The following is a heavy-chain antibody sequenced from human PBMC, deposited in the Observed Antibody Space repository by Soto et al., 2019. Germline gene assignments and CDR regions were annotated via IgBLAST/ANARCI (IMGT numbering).Heavy chain of an antibody. CDR2: IFSNDDK. Sequence: SGPTLVNPTETLTLPCTFSGLSLMNATLGVSCIREPPGNALEWLAHIFSNDDKSYSTSLDRRLTISKDTSKSQVVLTMTNLDPVDSGTYYCALIKDCSRTDCFLASFDPWGQGTLVTVSS. CDR1: GLSLMNATLG. CDR3: ALIKDCSRTDCFLASFDP. D-gene: IGHD2-2*01. J-gene: IGHJ5*02. V-gene: IGHV2-26*01.